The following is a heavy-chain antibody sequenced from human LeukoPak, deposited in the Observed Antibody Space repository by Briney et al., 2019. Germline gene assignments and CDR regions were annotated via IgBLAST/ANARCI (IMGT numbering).Heavy chain of an antibody. CDR3: ARGDYYDRIIPQRHQYYFDY. D-gene: IGHD3-22*01. V-gene: IGHV1-69*05. CDR2: IIPIFGTA. J-gene: IGHJ4*02. Sequence: ASVKVSCKASGGTFSSYAISWVRQAPGQGLEWMGGIIPIFGTANYAQKFQGRVTITTDESTSTAYMELSSLRSEDTAVYYCARGDYYDRIIPQRHQYYFDYWGQGTLVTVSS. CDR1: GGTFSSYA.